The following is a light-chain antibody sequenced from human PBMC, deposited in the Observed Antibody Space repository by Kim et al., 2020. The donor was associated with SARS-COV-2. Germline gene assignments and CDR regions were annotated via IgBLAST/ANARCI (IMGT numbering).Light chain of an antibody. CDR1: SSNIGKGYD. V-gene: IGLV1-40*01. CDR3: LSYDSSLSAWV. Sequence: QSVLTQPPSVSGAPGQRVAISCTGSSSNIGKGYDVHWYKQLPGAAPKLLVYGDFHRPSGVPDRISGSNSGTSASLAIAGLQADDEADYFCLSYDSSLSAWVFGGGTRLTVL. CDR2: GDF. J-gene: IGLJ3*02.